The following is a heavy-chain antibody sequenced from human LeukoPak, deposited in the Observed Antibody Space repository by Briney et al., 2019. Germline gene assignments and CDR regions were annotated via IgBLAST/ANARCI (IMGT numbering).Heavy chain of an antibody. CDR2: IRYEGSNK. Sequence: QPGGSLRLSCAASGFTFSSYGMHWVRQAPGKGLEWVAFIRYEGSNKYYADSVKGRFTISRDNSKNTLYLQMNSLRAEDTAVYYCAKSQGITMIVVVLSDAFDIWGQGTMVTVSS. CDR1: GFTFSSYG. D-gene: IGHD3-22*01. CDR3: AKSQGITMIVVVLSDAFDI. V-gene: IGHV3-30*02. J-gene: IGHJ3*02.